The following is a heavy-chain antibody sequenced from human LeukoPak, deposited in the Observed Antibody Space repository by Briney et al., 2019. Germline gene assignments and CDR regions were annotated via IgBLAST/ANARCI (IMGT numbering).Heavy chain of an antibody. V-gene: IGHV4-59*01. CDR1: GGAISSYY. Sequence: SETLSLTCTVSGGAISSYYWSWVRQPPEKGLEWMGYVSYSGSTYYNPSLKSRVTISVDTSKNQFSLKLSSVTAADTAVYYCARTGSGSYDLFDYWGQGTLVTVSS. CDR3: ARTGSGSYDLFDY. CDR2: VSYSGST. D-gene: IGHD3-10*01. J-gene: IGHJ4*02.